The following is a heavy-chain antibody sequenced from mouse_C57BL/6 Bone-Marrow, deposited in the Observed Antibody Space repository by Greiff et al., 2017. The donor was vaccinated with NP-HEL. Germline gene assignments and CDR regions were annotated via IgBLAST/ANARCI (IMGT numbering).Heavy chain of an antibody. J-gene: IGHJ4*01. V-gene: IGHV5-6*01. D-gene: IGHD3-1*01. CDR2: ISSGGSYT. CDR1: GFTFSSYG. CDR3: ARHDLLGRAMDY. Sequence: EVQGVESGGDLVKPGGSLKLSCAASGFTFSSYGMSWVRQTPDKRLEWVATISSGGSYTYYPDSVKGRFTISRDNAKNTLYLQMSSLKSEDTAMYYWARHDLLGRAMDYWGQGTSVTVSS.